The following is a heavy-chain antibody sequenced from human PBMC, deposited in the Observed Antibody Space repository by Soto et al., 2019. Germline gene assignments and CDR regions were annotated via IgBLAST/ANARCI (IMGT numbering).Heavy chain of an antibody. CDR2: IYGNGGNT. J-gene: IGHJ2*01. CDR1: GFIFDDYD. Sequence: EAQLVESGGGVARPGGSLRLSCAASGFIFDDYDMSWVRQVPGKGLEWVSGIYGNGGNTGYADSVKGRFTISRDTAKNSLYLQMNSLRAEDAALYHFARGVVELGIAHWFFELWGRGNLVTVSS. D-gene: IGHD7-27*01. CDR3: ARGVVELGIAHWFFEL. V-gene: IGHV3-20*01.